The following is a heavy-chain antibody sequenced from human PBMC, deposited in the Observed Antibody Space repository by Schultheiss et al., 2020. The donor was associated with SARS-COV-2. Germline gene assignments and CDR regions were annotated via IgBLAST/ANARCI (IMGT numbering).Heavy chain of an antibody. J-gene: IGHJ3*02. CDR3: ARHAKPRSGSGSYYVRAFDI. V-gene: IGHV4-61*01. CDR1: GGSVSDGSYY. CDR2: IYYSGST. D-gene: IGHD3-10*01. Sequence: SETLSLTCTVSGGSVSDGSYYWTWIRQSPGKGLEWIGYIYYSGSTNYNPSLKSPVTISIDTSKNQFSLKLSSVVAADTAVFYCARHAKPRSGSGSYYVRAFDIWGQGILVTVSS.